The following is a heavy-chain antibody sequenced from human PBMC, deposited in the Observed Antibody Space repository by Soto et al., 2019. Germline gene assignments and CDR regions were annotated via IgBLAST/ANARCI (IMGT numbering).Heavy chain of an antibody. CDR1: GVTFSNYG. CDR3: AKVGAPRYSGRSSCHPAGAY. J-gene: IGHJ4*02. CDR2: ISYDGSHK. Sequence: QVQLVESGGGVVQPGRSLRLSCAGSGVTFSNYGLHWVRQAPGKGLEWVAVISYDGSHKYYADSVKGRFTISRDNSNNMLFLLMDSLRAEDTALYYCAKVGAPRYSGRSSCHPAGAYRGQGTLVTVSS. V-gene: IGHV3-30*18. D-gene: IGHD2-15*01.